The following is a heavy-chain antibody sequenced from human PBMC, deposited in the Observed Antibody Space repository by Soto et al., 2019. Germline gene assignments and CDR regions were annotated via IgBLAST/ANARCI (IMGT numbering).Heavy chain of an antibody. V-gene: IGHV4-59*08. Sequence: PSETLSLTCTVSGGSISSYYWSWIRQPPGKGLEWIGYIYYSGSTNYNPSLKSRVTTSVDTSKNQFSLKLSSVTAADTAVYYCARHLLLYYYDSSGYYLRDAFDIWGQGTMVTVS. CDR2: IYYSGST. CDR1: GGSISSYY. D-gene: IGHD3-22*01. J-gene: IGHJ3*02. CDR3: ARHLLLYYYDSSGYYLRDAFDI.